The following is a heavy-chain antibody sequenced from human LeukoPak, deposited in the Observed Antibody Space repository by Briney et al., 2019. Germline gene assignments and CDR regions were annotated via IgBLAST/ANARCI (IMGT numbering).Heavy chain of an antibody. CDR2: IKSKTVGGTT. D-gene: IGHD2-21*02. Sequence: GGSLRLSCAASGFXFSNARMSWVRQAPGKGLEWVGRIKSKTVGGTTDYAVPVKGRFTISRDDSKNTLYLQMDSLKTEDTAVYYCTTSLAYCVGDCYPTRWGQGTLVTVSS. CDR3: TTSLAYCVGDCYPTR. V-gene: IGHV3-15*01. CDR1: GFXFSNAR. J-gene: IGHJ4*02.